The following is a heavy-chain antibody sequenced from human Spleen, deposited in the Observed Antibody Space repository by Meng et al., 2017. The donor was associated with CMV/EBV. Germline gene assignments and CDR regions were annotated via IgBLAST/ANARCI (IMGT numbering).Heavy chain of an antibody. V-gene: IGHV1-8*02. Sequence: ASVKVSCKASGYTFTGYYMNWVRQATGQGLEWMGWMNPISGNTGFAQKFQGRVTLTMINSISTAYMELSSLRLEDTAVYYCVRRVSIVNPDAFDFWGQGTTVTVSS. J-gene: IGHJ3*01. CDR2: MNPISGNT. CDR1: GYTFTGYY. D-gene: IGHD2/OR15-2a*01. CDR3: VRRVSIVNPDAFDF.